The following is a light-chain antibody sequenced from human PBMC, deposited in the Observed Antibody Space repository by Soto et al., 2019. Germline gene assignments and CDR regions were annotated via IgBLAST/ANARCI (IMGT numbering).Light chain of an antibody. CDR1: QRFRGL. Sequence: VLTESPVTLSLSPGERATLSXRASQRFRGLLAWYQQKPGQAPRLLIYGASTRATGIPARFSGSGSGTECTLTISSLLSEDFAVYYCHQYYKWPLTFGQGTKVDI. CDR3: HQYYKWPLT. J-gene: IGKJ1*01. V-gene: IGKV3-15*01. CDR2: GAS.